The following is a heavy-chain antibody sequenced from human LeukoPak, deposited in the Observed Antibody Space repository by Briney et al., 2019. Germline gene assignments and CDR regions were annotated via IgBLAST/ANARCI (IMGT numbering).Heavy chain of an antibody. V-gene: IGHV4-4*02. CDR3: ARTTEGGYAYDYFYYYYMDV. J-gene: IGHJ6*03. CDR1: GGSISSSNW. D-gene: IGHD5-18*01. CDR2: IYHSGST. Sequence: SETLSLTCAVSGGSISSSNWWSWVRQPPGKGLEWIGEIYHSGSTNYNPSLKSRVTISVDSSKNQFSLKLSSVTAADTAVYYCARTTEGGYAYDYFYYYYMDVWGKGTTVTISS.